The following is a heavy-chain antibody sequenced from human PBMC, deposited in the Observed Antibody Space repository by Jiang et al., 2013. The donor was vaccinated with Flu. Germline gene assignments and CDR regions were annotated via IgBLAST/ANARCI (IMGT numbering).Heavy chain of an antibody. D-gene: IGHD3-10*01. CDR2: INPNSGGI. V-gene: IGHV1-2*02. CDR1: GYTFTSYY. Sequence: SGAEVKKPGASVKVSCEASGYTFTSYYLNWVRQVPGRGLEWMGWINPNSGGIKYAQNFQGRVTLTRDTSINTAYMELNSLTSDDTAVYYCGRSLVRGANYFYFEFWGQGTLVTVSS. CDR3: GRSLVRGANYFYFEF. J-gene: IGHJ4*02.